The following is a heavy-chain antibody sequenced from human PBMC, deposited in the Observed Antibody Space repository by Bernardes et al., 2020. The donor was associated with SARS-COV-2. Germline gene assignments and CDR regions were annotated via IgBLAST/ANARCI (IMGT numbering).Heavy chain of an antibody. CDR3: AKVQAILWIRPYNSGMDL. CDR2: ISYEGSKK. D-gene: IGHD5-18*01. CDR1: GFTFNNFG. V-gene: IGHV3-30*18. Sequence: GGSLRLSCAASGFTFNNFGMHWARQAPGRGLEWVAVISYEGSKKYYADALEGRFTISKDSSKNTVYLQMNNLRTEDTAIYYCAKVQAILWIRPYNSGMDLWGQGTTVTVSS. J-gene: IGHJ6*02.